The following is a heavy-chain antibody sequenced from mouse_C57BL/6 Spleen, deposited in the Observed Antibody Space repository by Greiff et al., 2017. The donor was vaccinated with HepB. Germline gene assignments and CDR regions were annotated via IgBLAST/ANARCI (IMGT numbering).Heavy chain of an antibody. Sequence: EVQRVESEGGLVQPGSSMKLSCTASGFTFSDYYMAWVRQVPEKGLEWVANINYDGSSTYYLDSLKSRFIISRDNAKNILYLQMSSLKSEDTATYYCARDRRLGRGYFDVWGTGTTVTVSS. CDR2: INYDGSST. D-gene: IGHD4-1*01. CDR1: GFTFSDYY. CDR3: ARDRRLGRGYFDV. J-gene: IGHJ1*03. V-gene: IGHV5-16*01.